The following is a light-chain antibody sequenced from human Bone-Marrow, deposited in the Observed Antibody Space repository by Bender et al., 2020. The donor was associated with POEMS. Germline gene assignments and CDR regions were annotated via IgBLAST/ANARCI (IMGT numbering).Light chain of an antibody. CDR3: LVWDTSAYV. J-gene: IGLJ1*01. V-gene: IGLV3-1*01. CDR2: EDT. Sequence: YELTQLPSVSVSPGQTATITCSGDKLGDKYVCWYQQKPGQSPVVVIYEDTKRPSGIPERFSGSNSGNTATLTISRTQAMDEADYYCLVWDTSAYVFGTGTTVTVL. CDR1: KLGDKY.